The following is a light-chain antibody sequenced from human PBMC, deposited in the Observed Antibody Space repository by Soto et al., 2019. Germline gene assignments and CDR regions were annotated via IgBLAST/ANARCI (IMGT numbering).Light chain of an antibody. CDR3: QQYGSSPRT. CDR1: QSVSSTY. Sequence: EIVLTQSPGTLSLSPGDRATLSCRASQSVSSTYLAWYKQEPGQAPRLLIYGASSRATGIPDRFSGSGSGTDFTLTISRLAPDDFAGYYCQQYGSSPRTFGQGTKVEIK. V-gene: IGKV3-20*01. J-gene: IGKJ1*01. CDR2: GAS.